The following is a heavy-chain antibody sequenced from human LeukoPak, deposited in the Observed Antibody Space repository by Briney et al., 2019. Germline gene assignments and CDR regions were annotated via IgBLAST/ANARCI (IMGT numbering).Heavy chain of an antibody. D-gene: IGHD3-22*01. CDR1: GFTLSSYA. Sequence: GGSLRLSCAASGFTLSSYAMSWVRQAPGKGLEWVSAISGSGGSTYYADSVKGRFTISRDNSKNTLYLQMNSLRAEDTAVYYCAKKGLNYDSIHYPIDYWGQGTLVTVSS. CDR2: ISGSGGST. V-gene: IGHV3-23*01. J-gene: IGHJ4*02. CDR3: AKKGLNYDSIHYPIDY.